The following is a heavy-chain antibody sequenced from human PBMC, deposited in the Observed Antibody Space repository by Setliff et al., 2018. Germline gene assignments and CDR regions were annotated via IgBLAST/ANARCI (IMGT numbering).Heavy chain of an antibody. D-gene: IGHD2-2*01. CDR3: ARGVYCSSTSCSPGLNWFDL. CDR2: IYYSGST. J-gene: IGHJ2*01. CDR1: GGSISSGGYY. Sequence: SETLSLTCTVSGGSISSGGYYWSWIRQHPGKGLEWIGYIYYSGSTYYNPSLKSRVTISVDTSKNQFSLKLSSVTAADTAVYYCARGVYCSSTSCSPGLNWFDLWGRGTLVTVSS. V-gene: IGHV4-31*03.